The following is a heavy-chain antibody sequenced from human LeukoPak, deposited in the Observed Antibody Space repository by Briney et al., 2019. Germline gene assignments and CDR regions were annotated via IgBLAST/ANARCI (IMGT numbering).Heavy chain of an antibody. CDR2: INYSGSP. Sequence: SETLSLTCAVYGGSFSGYYWSWIRQPPGKGLEWIGEINYSGSPNYNPSLKSRVTISVDTSKNQFSLKLNSVTAADTAVYYCARIGYKYYYDSSGSYHPMFLDYWGRGTPVTVSS. CDR3: ARIGYKYYYDSSGSYHPMFLDY. D-gene: IGHD3-22*01. V-gene: IGHV4-34*01. J-gene: IGHJ4*02. CDR1: GGSFSGYY.